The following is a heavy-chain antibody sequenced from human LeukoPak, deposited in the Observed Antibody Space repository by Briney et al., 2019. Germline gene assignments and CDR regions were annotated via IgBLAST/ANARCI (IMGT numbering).Heavy chain of an antibody. CDR2: ISGSGGST. Sequence: GGSLRLSCAASGFTFSSYAMTWVRQAPGKGLEWVSGISGSGGSTYYAVSVKGRFTISRDTSKNTLYLQMNSLRAEDTALYYCAKDYSDSANYYNPFAYWGQGTLVTVSS. D-gene: IGHD3-10*01. J-gene: IGHJ4*02. CDR3: AKDYSDSANYYNPFAY. CDR1: GFTFSSYA. V-gene: IGHV3-23*01.